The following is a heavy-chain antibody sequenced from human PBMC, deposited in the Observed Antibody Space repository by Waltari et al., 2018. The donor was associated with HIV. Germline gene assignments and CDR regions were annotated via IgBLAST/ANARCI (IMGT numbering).Heavy chain of an antibody. CDR1: GFTFSRYW. CDR2: IKQDGSEK. D-gene: IGHD3-10*01. V-gene: IGHV3-7*04. CDR3: ARGGFYGSGSKVN. J-gene: IGHJ4*02. Sequence: EVQLVESGGGLVQPGGSLRPSCAASGFTFSRYWMSWVGTAPGKGLEWVANIKQDGSEKYYVDSVNGRFTISRDNAENSLYLQMNSLRAEDTAVYYCARGGFYGSGSKVNWGQGTLVTVSS.